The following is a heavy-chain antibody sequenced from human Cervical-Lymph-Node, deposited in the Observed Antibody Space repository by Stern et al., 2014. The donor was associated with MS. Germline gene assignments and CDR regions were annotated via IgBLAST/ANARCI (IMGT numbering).Heavy chain of an antibody. V-gene: IGHV4-4*07. J-gene: IGHJ1*01. CDR3: ASSPYYYDSSGYYYAPYFQH. CDR2: IYTSGST. D-gene: IGHD3-22*01. CDR1: GGSISSYY. Sequence: DQLVESGPGLVKPSETLSLTCTVSGGSISSYYWSWIRQPAGKGLEWIGRIYTSGSTNYNPSLKSRVTLSVDTSKTQFSLKLSSVTAADTAVYYCASSPYYYDSSGYYYAPYFQHWGQGTLVTVSS.